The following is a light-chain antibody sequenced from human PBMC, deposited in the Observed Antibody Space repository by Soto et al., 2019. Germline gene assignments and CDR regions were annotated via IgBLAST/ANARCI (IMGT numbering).Light chain of an antibody. V-gene: IGKV2-28*01. J-gene: IGKJ1*01. CDR2: LAS. CDR1: QSLLHSNGYNY. CDR3: LQALQTPA. Sequence: DIVMTQSPLSLPVTPGEPASISCRSSQSLLHSNGYNYLDWYVQKPGQSPQILIYLASNRASGVRDRVSGSGSGTDFTLKISRVEAEDVGVYYCLQALQTPAFGQGTKVEIK.